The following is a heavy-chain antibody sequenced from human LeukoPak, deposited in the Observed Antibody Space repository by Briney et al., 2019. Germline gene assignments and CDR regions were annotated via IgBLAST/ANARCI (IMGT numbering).Heavy chain of an antibody. V-gene: IGHV4-4*09. Sequence: PSETLSLTCTVSGGSISSYYWSWIRQPPGKGLEWIGYIYTSGSTNYNPSLKSRVTISVDTSKNQFSLKLSSVTAADTAVYCCARHESIAAAPDYWGQGTLVTVSS. CDR3: ARHESIAAAPDY. CDR2: IYTSGST. J-gene: IGHJ4*02. CDR1: GGSISSYY. D-gene: IGHD6-13*01.